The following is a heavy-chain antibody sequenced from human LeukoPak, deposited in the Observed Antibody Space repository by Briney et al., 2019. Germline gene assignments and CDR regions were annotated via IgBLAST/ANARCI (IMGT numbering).Heavy chain of an antibody. CDR1: GFTFSSYD. J-gene: IGHJ4*01. D-gene: IGHD2-2*03. CDR2: ISGSGPYT. V-gene: IGHV3-23*01. CDR3: AKHGYCSGISCFFDF. Sequence: GGSLRPACAASGFTFSSYDMSWVRQAPGKGLEWVSGISGSGPYTFYTDSVKGRFTISRDSSKNTLYLQMNSLRAEDTALYYCAKHGYCSGISCFFDFWGHGTLVTVSS.